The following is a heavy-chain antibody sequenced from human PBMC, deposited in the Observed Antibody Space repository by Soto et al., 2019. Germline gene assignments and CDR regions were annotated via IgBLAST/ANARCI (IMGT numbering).Heavy chain of an antibody. J-gene: IGHJ4*02. CDR3: ARESEDLTSNFDY. CDR2: ISSTTNYI. V-gene: IGHV3-21*06. Sequence: GGSLRLSCAASGFTFTRYSMNWVRKAPGKGLEWVSSISSTTNYICYGDSMKGRFTISRDNAKNSLYLEMNSLRAEDTAVYYCARESEDLTSNFDYWGQGTLVTVSS. CDR1: GFTFTRYS.